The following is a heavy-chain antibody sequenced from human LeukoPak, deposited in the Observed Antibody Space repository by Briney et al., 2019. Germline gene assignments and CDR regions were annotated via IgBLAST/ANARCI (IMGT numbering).Heavy chain of an antibody. CDR2: IYSGGST. Sequence: GGSLRLSCAASGFTVSSNYMSWVRQAPGKGLEWVSVIYSGGSTYYADSVKGRFTISRDNSENTLYLQMNSLRAEDTAVYYCARYCSSTSCYTGFDYWGQGTLVTVSS. CDR3: ARYCSSTSCYTGFDY. CDR1: GFTVSSNY. J-gene: IGHJ4*02. V-gene: IGHV3-53*01. D-gene: IGHD2-2*02.